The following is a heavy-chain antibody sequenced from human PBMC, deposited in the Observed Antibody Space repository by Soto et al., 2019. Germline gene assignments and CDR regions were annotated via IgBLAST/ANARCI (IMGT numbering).Heavy chain of an antibody. Sequence: PGGSLRLSCAASGFTFSNYWMSWVRQAPGKGLEWVANIKQDGSESNYADSVKGRFTISRDNAENSLYLQMTSLRAEDTAVYYCASARPIGPWGQGTLVTVSS. D-gene: IGHD2-15*01. V-gene: IGHV3-7*01. J-gene: IGHJ5*02. CDR2: IKQDGSES. CDR3: ASARPIGP. CDR1: GFTFSNYW.